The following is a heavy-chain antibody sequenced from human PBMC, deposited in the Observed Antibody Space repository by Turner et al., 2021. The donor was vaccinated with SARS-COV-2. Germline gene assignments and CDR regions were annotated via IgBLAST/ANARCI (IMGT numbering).Heavy chain of an antibody. CDR2: ISAYNGNT. J-gene: IGHJ4*02. V-gene: IGHV1-18*01. CDR1: GYTFTSYG. D-gene: IGHD3-22*01. Sequence: QVQLVQSGAEVKKPGASVKVSCKASGYTFTSYGISWVRQAPGQGLEWRGWISAYNGNTNYAPKLQGKVTMTTDTSTSTAYMELRSLRSDDTAVYYCARGYGYYDSSGYYYLDYWGQGTLVTVSS. CDR3: ARGYGYYDSSGYYYLDY.